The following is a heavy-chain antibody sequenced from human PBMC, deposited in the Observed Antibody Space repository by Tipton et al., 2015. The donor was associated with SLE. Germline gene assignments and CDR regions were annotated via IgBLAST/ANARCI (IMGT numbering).Heavy chain of an antibody. CDR3: ARDLNTGGNAFDI. CDR2: IYYSGST. Sequence: TLSLTCTVSGGSISSYYWSWIRQPPGKGLEWIGSIYYSGSTYYNPSLKSRVTISVDTSKNQFSLKLSSVTAADTAVYYCARDLNTGGNAFDIWGQGTMVTVSS. V-gene: IGHV4-59*12. D-gene: IGHD7-27*01. CDR1: GGSISSYY. J-gene: IGHJ3*02.